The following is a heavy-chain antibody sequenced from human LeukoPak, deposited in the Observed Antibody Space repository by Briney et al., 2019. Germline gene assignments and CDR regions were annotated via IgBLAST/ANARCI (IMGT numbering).Heavy chain of an antibody. CDR1: GFTFSSYS. J-gene: IGHJ4*02. CDR2: ISSSSSYI. V-gene: IGHV3-21*01. CDR3: AGVWSPPYTGSWTYYFDY. Sequence: GGSLRLSCAASGFTFSSYSMNWVRQAPGKGLEWVSSISSSSSYIYSADSVKGRFTISRDNAKNSLYLQMNSLRVEDTAVYYCAGVWSPPYTGSWTYYFDYWGQGTLVTVSS. D-gene: IGHD6-13*01.